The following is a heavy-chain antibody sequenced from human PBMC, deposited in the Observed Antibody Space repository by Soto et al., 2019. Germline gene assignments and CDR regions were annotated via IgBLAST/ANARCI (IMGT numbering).Heavy chain of an antibody. J-gene: IGHJ4*02. CDR2: ISPSGSDI. CDR1: GFRFARAN. Sequence: LTLACAASGFRFARANIYGVAEALKKSLCWVSLISPSGSDIYNADSVQGRFTISRDNAKNSLFLEMNSLRVEDTALYYCARGTPRNALRSFDWTAVVLWGPGALVTVPS. V-gene: IGHV3-21*06. CDR3: ARGTPRNALRSFDWTAVVL. D-gene: IGHD3-9*01.